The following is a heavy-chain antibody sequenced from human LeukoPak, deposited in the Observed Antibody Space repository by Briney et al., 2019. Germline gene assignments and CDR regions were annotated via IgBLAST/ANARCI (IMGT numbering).Heavy chain of an antibody. V-gene: IGHV4-38-2*02. D-gene: IGHD5-18*01. CDR2: IYHSGSA. J-gene: IGHJ4*02. CDR3: ARHTYGYGLYYFDY. Sequence: SETLSLTCSVSGYSISTNYYWGWIRQPPGKGLEWIGSIYHSGSAYYNPSLKSRVTISIDTSKNQMSLRVNSVTAADTAVYYCARHTYGYGLYYFDYWGQGTLVTVSS. CDR1: GYSISTNYY.